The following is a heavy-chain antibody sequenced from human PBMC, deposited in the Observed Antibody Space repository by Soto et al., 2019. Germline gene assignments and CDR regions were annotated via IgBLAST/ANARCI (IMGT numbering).Heavy chain of an antibody. V-gene: IGHV1-8*02. J-gene: IGHJ5*02. CDR1: GYTFNDYE. Sequence: QEQLVQSAAEVKKPGASVKVSCMTSGYTFNDYEINWVRQATGQGLEWIGWMNPNSGETGYAQRFQGRVKMNTSSSLSTAYLELSSLTSDDTAVYYCARIAMPARPRWYNWFDPWGQGTLVTVSS. CDR3: ARIAMPARPRWYNWFDP. CDR2: MNPNSGET. D-gene: IGHD2-2*01.